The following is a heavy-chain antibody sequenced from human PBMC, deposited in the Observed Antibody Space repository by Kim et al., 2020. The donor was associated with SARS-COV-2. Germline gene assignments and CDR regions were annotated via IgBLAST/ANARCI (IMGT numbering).Heavy chain of an antibody. CDR1: GYTLTELS. V-gene: IGHV1-24*01. J-gene: IGHJ4*02. Sequence: ASVKVSCKVSGYTLTELSMHWVRQAPGKGLEWMGGFDPEDGETIYAQKFQGRVTMTEDTSTDTAYMELSSLRSEDTAVYYCATSPGGPWGSDYFDYWGQGTLVTVSS. D-gene: IGHD3-10*01. CDR3: ATSPGGPWGSDYFDY. CDR2: FDPEDGET.